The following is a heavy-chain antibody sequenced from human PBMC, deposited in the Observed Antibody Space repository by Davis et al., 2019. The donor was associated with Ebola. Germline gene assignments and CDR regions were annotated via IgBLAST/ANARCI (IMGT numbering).Heavy chain of an antibody. V-gene: IGHV1-69*01. J-gene: IGHJ4*02. D-gene: IGHD1-26*01. Sequence: QKFQGRVTLTADESTSTAYMELTNLRSDDTAVYYCAREVGETKLDQWGQGTLVTVSS. CDR3: AREVGETKLDQ.